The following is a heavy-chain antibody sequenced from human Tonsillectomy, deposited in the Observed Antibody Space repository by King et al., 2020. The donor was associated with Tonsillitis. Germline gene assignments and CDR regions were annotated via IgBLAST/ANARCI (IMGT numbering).Heavy chain of an antibody. CDR2: LLHVGNNN. Sequence: VQLVKSGGGVVQPGRSLGLSCEVVGRTFSRHAMHWVREAPGRWLEWVAALLHVGNNNYYADSGKGRLSIFRDNSKNTLYLQMNSLRAEDTAVYYCAKGTRELDYWGQGTLVTVSS. V-gene: IGHV3-30*18. CDR1: GRTFSRHA. D-gene: IGHD5-24*01. CDR3: AKGTRELDY. J-gene: IGHJ4*02.